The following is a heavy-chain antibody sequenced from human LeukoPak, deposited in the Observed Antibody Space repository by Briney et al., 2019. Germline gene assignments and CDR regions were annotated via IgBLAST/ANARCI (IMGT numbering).Heavy chain of an antibody. CDR1: GGTFSSYA. D-gene: IGHD3-22*01. J-gene: IGHJ4*02. Sequence: SVKVSCKASGGTFSSYAISWVRQAPGQGLEWMGGIIPIFGTANYAQKFQGRVTITTDESTSTAYMELSSLRSEDTAVYYCASALYYYDSSGYQDRPNDFWGQGTLVTVSS. CDR2: IIPIFGTA. CDR3: ASALYYYDSSGYQDRPNDF. V-gene: IGHV1-69*05.